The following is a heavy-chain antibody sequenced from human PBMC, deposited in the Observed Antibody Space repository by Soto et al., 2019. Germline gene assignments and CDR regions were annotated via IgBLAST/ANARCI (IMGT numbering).Heavy chain of an antibody. D-gene: IGHD2-8*01. Sequence: GGSLRLSCATSGFTFSSYPIHWVRQAPGKGPVWVSRITEDGSGTTYADSVKGRFTVTRDNAKNTMYLQMSGLGAEDTAVYHCVRGTNGWRGMDYWGQGTLVTVSS. J-gene: IGHJ4*02. V-gene: IGHV3-74*01. CDR3: VRGTNGWRGMDY. CDR1: GFTFSSYP. CDR2: ITEDGSGT.